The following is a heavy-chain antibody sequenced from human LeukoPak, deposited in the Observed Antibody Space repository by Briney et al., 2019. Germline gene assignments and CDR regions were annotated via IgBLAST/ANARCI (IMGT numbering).Heavy chain of an antibody. D-gene: IGHD5-12*01. V-gene: IGHV3-30*04. CDR2: ISYDGSNK. J-gene: IGHJ3*02. CDR3: ARDPLDISRWTNAFDI. Sequence: GGSLRLSCAASGFTFSSYAMHWVRQAPGKGLEWVAVISYDGSNKYYADSVKGRFTISRDNSKSTLHLQMNGLRAEDTAVYYCARDPLDISRWTNAFDIWGQGTTVIVS. CDR1: GFTFSSYA.